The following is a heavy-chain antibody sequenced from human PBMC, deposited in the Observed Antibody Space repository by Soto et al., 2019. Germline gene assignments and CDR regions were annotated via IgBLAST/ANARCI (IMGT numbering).Heavy chain of an antibody. CDR2: ISGSGSSK. J-gene: IGHJ6*03. D-gene: IGHD2-15*01. CDR1: GFTFSSYS. V-gene: IGHV3-48*01. Sequence: QLVDSGGGLVQPGGSLRLSCAASGFTFSSYSMNWVRQAHGRGLEWVSFISGSGSSKYYADPVKGRFTVSRDNAKNSLYLQMDSVSAEDTAVYYCARGRGSTLTYYYMDVWGKGTTVTVSS. CDR3: ARGRGSTLTYYYMDV.